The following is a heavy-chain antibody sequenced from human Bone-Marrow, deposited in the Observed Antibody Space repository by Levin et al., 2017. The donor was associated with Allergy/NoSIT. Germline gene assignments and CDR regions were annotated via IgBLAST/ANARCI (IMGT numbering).Heavy chain of an antibody. CDR1: GSSISSRSYY. Sequence: SETLSLTCTVSGSSISSRSYYWGWIRQPPGKGLEWIGSIYYSGNTYYNPSLKNRVTISLDTSKNQFSLKLSSVTAADTAVYYCARGDYNFWSGYRHFDYWGQGTLVTVSS. CDR2: IYYSGNT. J-gene: IGHJ4*02. V-gene: IGHV4-39*07. D-gene: IGHD3-3*01. CDR3: ARGDYNFWSGYRHFDY.